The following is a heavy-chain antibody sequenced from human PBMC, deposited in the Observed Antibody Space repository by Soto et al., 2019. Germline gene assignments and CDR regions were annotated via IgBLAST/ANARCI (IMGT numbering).Heavy chain of an antibody. V-gene: IGHV1-46*01. J-gene: IGHJ4*02. CDR2: INPSGGST. D-gene: IGHD5-18*01. Sequence: QVQLVQSGAEVKKPGASVKVSCKASGYTFTSYYMHWVRQAPGQGLEWMGIINPSGGSTTYAQKFRGRATMTRDTYTSTVYMELSSLRSEDTAVYYCARVGGYSYGGVDYWGQGSLVTVSS. CDR1: GYTFTSYY. CDR3: ARVGGYSYGGVDY.